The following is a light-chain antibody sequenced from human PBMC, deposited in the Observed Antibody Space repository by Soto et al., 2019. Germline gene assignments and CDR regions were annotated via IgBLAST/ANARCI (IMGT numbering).Light chain of an antibody. V-gene: IGKV3-11*01. J-gene: IGKJ2*01. Sequence: EFVLTQSPGTLSLSPGERATLSCRASQSVSSYLAWYQQKPGQAPRLLIYDASNRATGIPARFSGSGSGTEFTLTISSLQPEDFATYYCLQQNNYPRTFGQGTKVDIK. CDR3: LQQNNYPRT. CDR1: QSVSSY. CDR2: DAS.